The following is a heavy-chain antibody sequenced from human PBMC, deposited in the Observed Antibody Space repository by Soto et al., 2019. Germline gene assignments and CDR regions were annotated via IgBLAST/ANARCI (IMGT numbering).Heavy chain of an antibody. Sequence: AAVKVSCKDSGYTFNNYYIHWVRQAPGQGLEWIGWINPITGDTTYAQKFQGRVTVTTDSSIETAYMELTSLRSDDTAVLYCGRDLIYDVLTGLYYYFGIDVWGQGTTVPVSS. CDR2: INPITGDT. J-gene: IGHJ6*02. D-gene: IGHD3-9*01. CDR3: GRDLIYDVLTGLYYYFGIDV. CDR1: GYTFNNYY. V-gene: IGHV1-2*02.